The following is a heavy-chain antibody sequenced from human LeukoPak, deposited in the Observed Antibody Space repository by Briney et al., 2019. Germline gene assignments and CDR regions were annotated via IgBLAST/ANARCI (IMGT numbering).Heavy chain of an antibody. Sequence: SVKVSCKASGGTFSSYAISWVRQAPGQGLEWMGRIIPIFGTANYAQKFQGRVTITTDESTSTAYMELSSLRSEDTAVYYCARGVLSEVGAVYFDYWGQGTLVTVSS. V-gene: IGHV1-69*05. CDR2: IIPIFGTA. CDR3: ARGVLSEVGAVYFDY. D-gene: IGHD1-26*01. CDR1: GGTFSSYA. J-gene: IGHJ4*02.